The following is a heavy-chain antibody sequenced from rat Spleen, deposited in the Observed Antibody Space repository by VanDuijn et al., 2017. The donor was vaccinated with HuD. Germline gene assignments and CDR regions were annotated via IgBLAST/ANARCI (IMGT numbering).Heavy chain of an antibody. V-gene: IGHV5S13*01. CDR1: GFTFSNYD. CDR2: ISTGGDIT. Sequence: EVQLVESGGGLMQPGRSLKLSCAASGFTFSNYDMAWVRQAPTKGLEWIASISTGGDITYYRDSVKGRFTVSRDDANNTHYLHMDSLGSEDTATYYCTIHGGLRNWFDSWGQGSLVTVSS. D-gene: IGHD1-11*01. CDR3: TIHGGLRNWFDS. J-gene: IGHJ3*01.